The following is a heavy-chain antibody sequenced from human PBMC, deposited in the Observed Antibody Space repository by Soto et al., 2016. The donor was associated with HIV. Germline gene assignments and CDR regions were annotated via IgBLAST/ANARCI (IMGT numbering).Heavy chain of an antibody. D-gene: IGHD6-6*01. CDR1: GYTFPTFD. V-gene: IGHV1-8*01. Sequence: QVQLVQSGAEVKKPGASVKVSCTASGYTFPTFDINWLRQATGQGLEWMGWMNPNTGKTGYSQKFQGRVTITRNTSINTAYMELSSLRSDDTAVYYCARVQGYSSSWSLYYNYYMDVWGKGTTVTVSS. J-gene: IGHJ6*03. CDR3: ARVQGYSSSWSLYYNYYMDV. CDR2: MNPNTGKT.